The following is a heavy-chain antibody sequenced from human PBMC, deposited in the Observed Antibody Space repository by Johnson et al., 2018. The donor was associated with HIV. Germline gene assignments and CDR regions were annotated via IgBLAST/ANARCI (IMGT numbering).Heavy chain of an antibody. Sequence: VQLVESGGGVVQPGRSLRLSCAASGFTFSSYAMHWVRQAPGKGLEWVANVKQDGSEKNYVDSVKGRFTISRDNAKNSLYLQMNSLRVEDTAVYYCARMAAHVSDFWGQGTMVTVSS. CDR2: VKQDGSEK. CDR3: ARMAAHVSDF. CDR1: GFTFSSYA. J-gene: IGHJ3*01. V-gene: IGHV3-7*01. D-gene: IGHD5-24*01.